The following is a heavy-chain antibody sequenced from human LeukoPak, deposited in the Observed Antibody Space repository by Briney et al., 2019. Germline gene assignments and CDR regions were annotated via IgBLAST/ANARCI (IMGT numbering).Heavy chain of an antibody. CDR1: GFTFSSYV. CDR3: AKGSSSSRPYYFDY. D-gene: IGHD6-6*01. V-gene: IGHV3-23*01. CDR2: ISDNSVST. Sequence: GGSLRFSCAASGFTFSSYVMSGVRQAPGKGLEWVSAISDNSVSTYYADSVKGRFTVSRDNSKNTLYLQMNSLRVEDTAVYFCAKGSSSSRPYYFDYWGQGTLVTVSS. J-gene: IGHJ4*02.